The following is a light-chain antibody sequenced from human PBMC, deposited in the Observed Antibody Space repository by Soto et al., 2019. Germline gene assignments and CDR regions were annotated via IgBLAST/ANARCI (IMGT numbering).Light chain of an antibody. CDR1: QSVSSSY. V-gene: IGKV3-20*01. J-gene: IGKJ2*01. CDR3: QQYGSSPPYT. Sequence: EIVLTQAPGTLSLAPGERATLSCRASQSVSSSYLAWYQQKPGQAPRLRIYCASSRATGIPDRFSGSGSETDFTLTISRLEPEDFAVYYCQQYGSSPPYTFGQGPKLEI. CDR2: CAS.